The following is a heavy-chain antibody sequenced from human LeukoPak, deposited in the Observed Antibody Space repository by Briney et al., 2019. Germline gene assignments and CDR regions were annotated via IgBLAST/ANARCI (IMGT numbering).Heavy chain of an antibody. CDR1: GFTVSRNY. V-gene: IGHV3-53*01. CDR2: TYSDGST. Sequence: GGSLRLSCAASGFTVSRNYMSWVRQAPGKGLEWVSLTYSDGSTSYTESVKGRFTISRDNSKNTLYLQMNSLRAEDTAVYYCARAQTYYYDSSGYYYVGHWFDPWGQGTLVTVSS. CDR3: ARAQTYYYDSSGYYYVGHWFDP. J-gene: IGHJ5*02. D-gene: IGHD3-22*01.